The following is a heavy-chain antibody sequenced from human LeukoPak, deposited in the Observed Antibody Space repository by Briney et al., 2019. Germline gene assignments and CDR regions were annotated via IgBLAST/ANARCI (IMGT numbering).Heavy chain of an antibody. D-gene: IGHD2-2*01. Sequence: PGGSLRLSCAASGFTFSSYWMSWVRQAPGKGLEWVAFIRYDGSNKYYADSVKGRFTISRDNSKNTLYLQMNSLRAEDTAVYYCAKGRGDFYCSSTSCYRPSSRRGGDYWGQGTLVTVSS. V-gene: IGHV3-30*02. CDR3: AKGRGDFYCSSTSCYRPSSRRGGDY. CDR1: GFTFSSYW. J-gene: IGHJ4*02. CDR2: IRYDGSNK.